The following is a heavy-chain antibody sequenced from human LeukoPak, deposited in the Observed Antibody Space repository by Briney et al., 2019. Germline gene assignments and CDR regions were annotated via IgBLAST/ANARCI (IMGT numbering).Heavy chain of an antibody. J-gene: IGHJ6*02. D-gene: IGHD3-22*01. Sequence: GGSLRLSCAASGFTFSSYAMSWVRQAPGKGLEWVSAISGSGGSTYYADSVKGRFTISRDNSKNTLYLQMNSLRAEDTAVYYCAKAIDSSYYYSPYYYYGMDVWGQGTTVTVSS. CDR1: GFTFSSYA. CDR3: AKAIDSSYYYSPYYYYGMDV. V-gene: IGHV3-23*01. CDR2: ISGSGGST.